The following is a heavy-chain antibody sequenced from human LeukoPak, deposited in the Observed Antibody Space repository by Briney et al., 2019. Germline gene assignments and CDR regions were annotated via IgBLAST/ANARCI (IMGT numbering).Heavy chain of an antibody. Sequence: SETLSLTCTVSGGSTSSGDYYWSWIRQPPVKGLEWIGYIYYSGSTYYNPSLKSRVTISVDTSKNQFSLKLSSVTAADTAVYYCARCYGDYDDAFDIWGQGTMVTVSS. CDR3: ARCYGDYDDAFDI. D-gene: IGHD4-17*01. CDR1: GGSTSSGDYY. CDR2: IYYSGST. V-gene: IGHV4-30-4*08. J-gene: IGHJ3*02.